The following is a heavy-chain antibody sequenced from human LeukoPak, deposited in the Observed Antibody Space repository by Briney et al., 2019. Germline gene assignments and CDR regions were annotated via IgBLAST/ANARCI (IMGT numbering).Heavy chain of an antibody. D-gene: IGHD4-23*01. Sequence: PSHTLALPCTVSGGSISSGGYYWSWIRQHPGKGLEWIGYIYYSGSTYYNPSLKSRVTISVDTSKNQFSLKLSSVTAADTVVYYCASGTVVPWYFDLWGRGTLVTVSS. CDR2: IYYSGST. CDR1: GGSISSGGYY. V-gene: IGHV4-31*03. CDR3: ASGTVVPWYFDL. J-gene: IGHJ2*01.